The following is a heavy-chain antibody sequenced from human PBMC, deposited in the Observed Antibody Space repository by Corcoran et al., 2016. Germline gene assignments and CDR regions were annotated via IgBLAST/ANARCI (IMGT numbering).Heavy chain of an antibody. V-gene: IGHV3-7*01. CDR2: IKQDGSEK. CDR1: GFTFSSYW. J-gene: IGHJ4*02. CDR3: ARDRENCDY. Sequence: VPLVWSAGALVHPMRSLSRTCAASGFTFSSYWMSWVRQAPGTGLEWVANIKQDGSEKDYVDSVKGRFTISIDHAKNSLYLQMNSGRAEDTAVYYCARDRENCDYWCQGIFVTVS.